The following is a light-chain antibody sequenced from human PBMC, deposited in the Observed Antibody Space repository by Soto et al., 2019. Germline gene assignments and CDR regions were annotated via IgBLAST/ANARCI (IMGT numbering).Light chain of an antibody. V-gene: IGLV2-8*01. Sequence: SALTQPPSASVSPGQSVTISCTGTSSDVGGYNYVSWYQQRPGTAPKLIIYEVNKRPSGVPDRVFGSKSGNTASLTVSGLQAEDEADYYCCSFAGTNSFVFGTGTKVTVL. CDR1: SSDVGGYNY. CDR2: EVN. J-gene: IGLJ1*01. CDR3: CSFAGTNSFV.